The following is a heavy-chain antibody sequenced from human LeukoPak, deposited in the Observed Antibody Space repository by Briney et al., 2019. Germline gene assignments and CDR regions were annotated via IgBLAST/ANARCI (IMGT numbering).Heavy chain of an antibody. D-gene: IGHD6-19*01. CDR1: GFTFSSYE. J-gene: IGHJ5*02. Sequence: PGGSLRLSCAASGFTFSSYEMNWVRQAPGKGLEWVSYISSSGSTIYYADSVKGRFTMSRDNAKNSLYLQMNSLKVEDTAVYYCARDFSGWSVDPWGQGTLVTVSS. CDR3: ARDFSGWSVDP. V-gene: IGHV3-48*03. CDR2: ISSSGSTI.